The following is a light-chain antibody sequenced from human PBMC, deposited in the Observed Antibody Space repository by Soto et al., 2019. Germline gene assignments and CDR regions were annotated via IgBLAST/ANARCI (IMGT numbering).Light chain of an antibody. V-gene: IGKV3-20*01. CDR3: PQYGSSGT. CDR1: QSVSSN. J-gene: IGKJ1*01. Sequence: EIVMTQSPATLSVSPGERATLSCRASQSVSSNLAWYPQKPGQAPRLLIYDASNRATGIPARFSGSGSGTDFTLTISRLEPEDFAVDDCPQYGSSGTFGQGTKVDIK. CDR2: DAS.